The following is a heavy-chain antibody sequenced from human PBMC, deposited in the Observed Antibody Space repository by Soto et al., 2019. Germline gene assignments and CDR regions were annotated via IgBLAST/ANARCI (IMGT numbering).Heavy chain of an antibody. CDR2: ISYDGSNK. Sequence: GGSLRLSCAASGFTFSSYAMHWVRQAPGKGLEWVAVISYDGSNKYYADSVKGRFTISRDNSKNTLYLQMNSLRAEDTAVYYCARAMVRGVAAGYYSVMDVWGKGTRVTVSS. D-gene: IGHD3-10*01. V-gene: IGHV3-30-3*01. CDR1: GFTFSSYA. CDR3: ARAMVRGVAAGYYSVMDV. J-gene: IGHJ6*04.